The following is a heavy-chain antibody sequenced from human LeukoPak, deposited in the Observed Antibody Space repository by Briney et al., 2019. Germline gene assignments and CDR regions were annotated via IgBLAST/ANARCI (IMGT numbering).Heavy chain of an antibody. J-gene: IGHJ4*02. CDR1: GYTFTGYY. Sequence: ASVKVSCKASGYTFTGYYIHWVRQAPGEGLEWMGWINPNSGGTNYAQKFQGRVTMTRDTSISTAYLELSRLRSDGTAVYYCARDMLAAADTSRGQGTLVTVSS. CDR2: INPNSGGT. D-gene: IGHD6-13*01. V-gene: IGHV1-2*02. CDR3: ARDMLAAADTS.